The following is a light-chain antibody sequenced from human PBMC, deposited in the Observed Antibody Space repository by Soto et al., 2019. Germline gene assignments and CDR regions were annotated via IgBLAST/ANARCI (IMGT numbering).Light chain of an antibody. V-gene: IGKV3D-15*01. CDR1: QSVSDD. Sequence: EIVMTQSPATRSVSAGERVTLYCGARQSVSDDLAWYHQKPGQAPRLRIYGASTRATGIPDRFSGSGSGTDFTLTISILQSEDFGGSYCHHYYYWPLALTFGGGTKVEIK. CDR2: GAS. CDR3: HHYYYWPLALT. J-gene: IGKJ4*01.